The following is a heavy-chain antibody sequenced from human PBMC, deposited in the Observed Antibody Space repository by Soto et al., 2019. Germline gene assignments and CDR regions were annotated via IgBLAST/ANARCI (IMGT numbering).Heavy chain of an antibody. J-gene: IGHJ4*02. CDR3: AKVDSTYYYDSSGYYFDY. CDR2: ISGSGGST. D-gene: IGHD3-22*01. CDR1: GFTLSSYA. V-gene: IGHV3-23*01. Sequence: GGSLRLSCAASGFTLSSYAMSWVRQAPGKGLEWVSAISGSGGSTYYADSVKGRFTISRDNSKNTLYLQMNSLRAEDTAVYYCAKVDSTYYYDSSGYYFDYWGQGTLVTVSS.